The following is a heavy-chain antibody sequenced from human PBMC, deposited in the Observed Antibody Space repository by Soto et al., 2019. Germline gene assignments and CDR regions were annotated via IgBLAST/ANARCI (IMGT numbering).Heavy chain of an antibody. D-gene: IGHD1-1*01. J-gene: IGHJ6*02. CDR3: ASRGSTRSNDYFYGMGV. CDR2: ISSTSGYI. Sequence: EVQLVESGGGLVKPGASVRLSCAVSGFTFRTYSMNWVRQATGMALEWISYISSTSGYIYYADSVKGRFIVSRDNAKNSVYLQLNSLRAGDTAIYYCASRGSTRSNDYFYGMGVWGQGTTLTVSS. CDR1: GFTFRTYS. V-gene: IGHV3-21*02.